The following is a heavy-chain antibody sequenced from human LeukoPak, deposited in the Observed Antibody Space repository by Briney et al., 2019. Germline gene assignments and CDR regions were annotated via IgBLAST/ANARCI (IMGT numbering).Heavy chain of an antibody. D-gene: IGHD3-3*01. CDR1: GGSISSYY. CDR3: AREREEVTILGVVIMNAFDI. CDR2: IYTSGST. J-gene: IGHJ3*02. Sequence: SETLSLTCTVSGGSISSYYWSWIRQPAGKGLEWIARIYTSGSTNYNPSLKSRVTMSVDTSKNQFSLKLSSVTAADTAVYYCAREREEVTILGVVIMNAFDIWGQGTMVTAYS. V-gene: IGHV4-4*07.